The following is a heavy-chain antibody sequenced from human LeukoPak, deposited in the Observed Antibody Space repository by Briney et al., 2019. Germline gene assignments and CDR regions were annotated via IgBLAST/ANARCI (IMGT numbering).Heavy chain of an antibody. CDR3: ARGVELNFDY. Sequence: SETLSLTCTVSGGSISNYYWSWVRQPPGKGLEWMGYIYYSGSTYYNPSLKSRVTISVDTSKNQFSLKLSSVTAADTAVYYCARGVELNFDYWGQGTLVTVSS. J-gene: IGHJ4*02. CDR1: GGSISNYY. D-gene: IGHD1-7*01. CDR2: IYYSGST. V-gene: IGHV4-59*08.